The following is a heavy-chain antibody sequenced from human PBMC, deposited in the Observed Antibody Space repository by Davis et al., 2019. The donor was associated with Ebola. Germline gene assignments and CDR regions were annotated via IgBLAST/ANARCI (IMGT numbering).Heavy chain of an antibody. CDR3: ARFDF. J-gene: IGHJ4*02. Sequence: GESLKISCAASGFTFSSYWMSWVRQAPGKGLEWVANIKQDGSEKYYVDSVKGRFTISRDDFANTIYLQMDNLRAEDTAIYYCARFDFWGQGTLVTVSS. CDR1: GFTFSSYW. V-gene: IGHV3-7*01. CDR2: IKQDGSEK.